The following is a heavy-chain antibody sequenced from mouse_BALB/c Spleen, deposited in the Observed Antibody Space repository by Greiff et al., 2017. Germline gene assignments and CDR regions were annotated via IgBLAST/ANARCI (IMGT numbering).Heavy chain of an antibody. CDR2: INPSNGRT. CDR3: ARAGDYEAWFAY. CDR1: GYTFTSYW. D-gene: IGHD2-4*01. J-gene: IGHJ3*01. V-gene: IGHV1S81*02. Sequence: VQLQQPGAELVKPGASVKLSCKASGYTFTSYWMHWVKQRPGQGLEWIGEINPSNGRTNYNEKFTSKATMTIDKSTSTAYMQLSSLTSEDSAVYYCARAGDYEAWFAYWGQGTLVTVSA.